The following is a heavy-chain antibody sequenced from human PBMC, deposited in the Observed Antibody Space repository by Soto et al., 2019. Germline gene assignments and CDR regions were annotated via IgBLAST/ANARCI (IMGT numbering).Heavy chain of an antibody. CDR3: ARGRWLQIVGY. CDR2: ISYDGSNK. Sequence: QVQLVESGGGVVQPGRSLRLSCAASGFTFSSYAMHWVRQAPGKGLEWVAVISYDGSNKYYADSVKGRFTISRDNSKNTLYLQMHSLRAEDTAVYYCARGRWLQIVGYWGQGTLVTVSS. V-gene: IGHV3-30-3*01. CDR1: GFTFSSYA. D-gene: IGHD5-12*01. J-gene: IGHJ4*02.